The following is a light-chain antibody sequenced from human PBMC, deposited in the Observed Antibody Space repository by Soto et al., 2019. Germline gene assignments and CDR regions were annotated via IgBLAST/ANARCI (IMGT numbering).Light chain of an antibody. J-gene: IGKJ2*01. CDR3: QQYDTSPLYT. CDR1: QSVTSNS. V-gene: IGKV3-20*01. CDR2: GAS. Sequence: EIVLTQSPGTLSLSPGETATLYCRASQSVTSNSLAWYQHKPGQAPRLLISGASSRATGIPDRFSGSGSGTDFTLTISRLEPEDFAVYYCQQYDTSPLYTFGQGTKLQSK.